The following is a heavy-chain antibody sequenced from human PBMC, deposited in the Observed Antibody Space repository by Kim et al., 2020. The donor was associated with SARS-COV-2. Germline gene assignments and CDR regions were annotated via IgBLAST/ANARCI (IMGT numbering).Heavy chain of an antibody. J-gene: IGHJ5*02. D-gene: IGHD3-3*01. CDR3: AKVTLLESDLNWFDP. V-gene: IGHV3-23*01. CDR1: GFTFSSYA. Sequence: GGSLRLSCAASGFTFSSYAMSWVRQAPGKGLEWVSAISGSGGSTYYADSVKGRFTISRDNSKNTLYLQMNSLRAEDTAVYYCAKVTLLESDLNWFDPWGQGTLVTVSS. CDR2: ISGSGGST.